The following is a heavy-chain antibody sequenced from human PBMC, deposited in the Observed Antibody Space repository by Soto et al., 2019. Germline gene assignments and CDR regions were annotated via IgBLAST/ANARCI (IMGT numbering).Heavy chain of an antibody. D-gene: IGHD6-13*01. CDR1: GGTFSSYA. J-gene: IGHJ4*02. Sequence: QVQLVQSGAEVKKPGSSVKVSCKASGGTFSSYAISWVRQAPGQGLEWMGGIIPIFGTANYAQKFQGRVTIPADESTRTAYMELSSLRSEDTAVYYCARDRDGSLTFDYWGQGTLVTVSS. CDR3: ARDRDGSLTFDY. CDR2: IIPIFGTA. V-gene: IGHV1-69*12.